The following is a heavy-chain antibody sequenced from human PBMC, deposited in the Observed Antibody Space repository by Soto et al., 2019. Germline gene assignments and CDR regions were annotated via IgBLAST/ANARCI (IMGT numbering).Heavy chain of an antibody. J-gene: IGHJ4*02. CDR1: GYTFTSYG. Sequence: ASVKVSCKASGYTFTSYGISWVRQAPGQGLEWMGWISAYNGNTNYAQKLQGRVTMTTDTSTSTAYMELRSLRSDDTAVYYCARDREQWLHGYLAYWGQGSLVIVSS. CDR3: ARDREQWLHGYLAY. CDR2: ISAYNGNT. D-gene: IGHD6-19*01. V-gene: IGHV1-18*01.